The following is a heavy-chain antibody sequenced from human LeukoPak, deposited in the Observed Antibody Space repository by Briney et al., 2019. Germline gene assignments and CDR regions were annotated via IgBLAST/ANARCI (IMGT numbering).Heavy chain of an antibody. V-gene: IGHV4-59*01. CDR3: ARGSPMVRGPIYFDY. J-gene: IGHJ4*02. CDR1: GGSISSYY. D-gene: IGHD3-10*01. CDR2: IYYSGST. Sequence: SETLSLTCTVSGGSISSYYWSWIRQPPGKGLERIGYIYYSGSTNYNPSLKSQVTISVDTSKNQFSLKLSSVTAADTAVYYCARGSPMVRGPIYFDYWGQGTLVTVSS.